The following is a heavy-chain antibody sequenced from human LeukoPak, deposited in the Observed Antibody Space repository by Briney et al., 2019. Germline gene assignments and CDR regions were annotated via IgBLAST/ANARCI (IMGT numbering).Heavy chain of an antibody. J-gene: IGHJ6*03. CDR2: INPNSGGT. CDR1: GYTFTSNY. D-gene: IGHD3-3*01. Sequence: GASVKVSCKAFGYTFTSNYMHWVRQAPGQGLEWMGWINPNSGGTNYAQKFQGRVTMTRDTSISTAYMELSRLRSDDTAVYYCARELPYYDFWSGYYTKDYYYYMDVWGKGTTVTVSS. CDR3: ARELPYYDFWSGYYTKDYYYYMDV. V-gene: IGHV1-2*02.